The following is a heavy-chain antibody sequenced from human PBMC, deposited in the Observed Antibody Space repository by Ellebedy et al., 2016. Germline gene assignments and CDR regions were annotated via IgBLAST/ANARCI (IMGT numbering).Heavy chain of an antibody. CDR2: IVSSGREA. D-gene: IGHD3-3*01. J-gene: IGHJ4*02. V-gene: IGHV3-21*06. CDR3: TRGGSEWSRDV. Sequence: GESLKISXAASGFTFTTAGMTWVRQAPGKGLEWVATIVSSGREAYYAEPLKGRFTISRDNVMNLVYLQSNSLRVEDTAVYYCTRGGSEWSRDVWGQGTLVTVSS. CDR1: GFTFTTAG.